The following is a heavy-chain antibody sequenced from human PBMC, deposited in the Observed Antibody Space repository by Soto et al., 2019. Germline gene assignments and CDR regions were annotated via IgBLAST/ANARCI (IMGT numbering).Heavy chain of an antibody. CDR3: ARDSSRNDDTYYYYYYGMDV. CDR2: ISSSSTYR. V-gene: IGHV3-21*01. D-gene: IGHD1-1*01. Sequence: EVQLVESGGGLVKPGGSLRLSCAASGFTFSSYSINWVRQAPGKGLEWVSSISSSSTYRNYADSVKGRFTISRDNAKNSLYLQMNSLRAEDTAVYYCARDSSRNDDTYYYYYYGMDVWGQGTTVTVSS. CDR1: GFTFSSYS. J-gene: IGHJ6*02.